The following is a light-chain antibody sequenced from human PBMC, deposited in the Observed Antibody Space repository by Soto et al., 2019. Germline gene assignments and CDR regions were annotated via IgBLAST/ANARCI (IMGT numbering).Light chain of an antibody. CDR2: AAS. CDR1: QSIVTY. Sequence: MHMTQSPSSLSASVHDRVTITCLSSQSIVTYLNWYLQKPGKAPKLLIYAASNLQSGVPSRFSGSGSGTDFTLTISSLQPEDFATYFCQQSYSTPPWTFGQGTKVDIK. V-gene: IGKV1-39*01. CDR3: QQSYSTPPWT. J-gene: IGKJ1*01.